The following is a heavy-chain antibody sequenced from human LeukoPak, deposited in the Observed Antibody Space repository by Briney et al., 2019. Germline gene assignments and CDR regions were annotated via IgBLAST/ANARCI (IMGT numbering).Heavy chain of an antibody. CDR1: GGSISDYY. CDR2: IYYSGRT. Sequence: SETLSLTCTVSGGSISDYYWNWMRQPPGKGLEWIGYIYYSGRTNYNPSLKSRVSISVDTSKNQFSLRLSSVTAADTAVYYCARDFRGSVDAFDIWGQGTMVAVSS. CDR3: ARDFRGSVDAFDI. J-gene: IGHJ3*02. V-gene: IGHV4-59*01.